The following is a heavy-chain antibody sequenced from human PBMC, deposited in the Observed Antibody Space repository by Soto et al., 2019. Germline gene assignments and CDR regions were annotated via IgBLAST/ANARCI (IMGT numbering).Heavy chain of an antibody. J-gene: IGHJ1*01. CDR3: ARDSGDVPYSSSFEYFQH. V-gene: IGHV1-46*01. Sequence: ASVKVSCKASGYKFTTYFIHWVRQAPGQGLEWMGMIHPSGDTGYAQKFRGRVTMTIDTSTTTAYLELRNLTSEDTAVYYCARDSGDVPYSSSFEYFQHWGQGTLVTVSS. D-gene: IGHD6-13*01. CDR2: IHPSGDT. CDR1: GYKFTTYF.